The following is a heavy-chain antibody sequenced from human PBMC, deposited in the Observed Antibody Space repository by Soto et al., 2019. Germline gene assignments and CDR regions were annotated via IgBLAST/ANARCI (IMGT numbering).Heavy chain of an antibody. CDR3: ARYDEGGWDSDGYGMDV. D-gene: IGHD6-19*01. V-gene: IGHV5-51*01. CDR2: IYPGDSDT. Sequence: PGESLKISCKGSGYSFTSYWIGWVRQMPGKGLEWMGIIYPGDSDTRYSPSFQGQVTISADKSISTAYLQWSSLKASDTAMYYCARYDEGGWDSDGYGMDVWGQGTTVTVSS. CDR1: GYSFTSYW. J-gene: IGHJ6*02.